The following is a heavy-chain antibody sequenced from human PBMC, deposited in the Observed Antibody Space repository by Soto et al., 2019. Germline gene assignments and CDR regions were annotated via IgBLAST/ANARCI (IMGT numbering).Heavy chain of an antibody. V-gene: IGHV3-30-3*01. CDR2: ISYDGSNK. J-gene: IGHJ4*02. Sequence: GGSLRLSCAASGFTFSSYAMHWVRQAPGKGLEWVAVISYDGSNKYYADSVKGRFTISRDNSKNTLYLQMNSLRAEDTAVYYCARGGDYDLPCGGDCYSPGTTLAFDYWGQGTLVTVSS. D-gene: IGHD2-21*02. CDR1: GFTFSSYA. CDR3: ARGGDYDLPCGGDCYSPGTTLAFDY.